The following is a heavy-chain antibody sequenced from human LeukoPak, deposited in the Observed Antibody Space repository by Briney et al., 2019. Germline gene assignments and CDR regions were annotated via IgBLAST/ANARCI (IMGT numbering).Heavy chain of an antibody. CDR3: ARGRPHGNDY. CDR2: IWYDGSKK. J-gene: IGHJ4*02. Sequence: GGSLRLSCAASGFTFSSYGMHWVRQAPGKGLEWVAVIWYDGSKKYYGDSMKGRFTISRDNSKNTLSLQMNSLRVEDTAVYYCARGRPHGNDYWGQGTLVTVSS. V-gene: IGHV3-33*01. CDR1: GFTFSSYG. D-gene: IGHD4-23*01.